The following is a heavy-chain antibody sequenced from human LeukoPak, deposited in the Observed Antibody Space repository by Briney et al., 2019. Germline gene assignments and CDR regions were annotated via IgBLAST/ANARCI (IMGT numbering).Heavy chain of an antibody. CDR2: ISSSSSYI. D-gene: IGHD3-9*01. V-gene: IGHV3-21*04. J-gene: IGHJ3*02. Sequence: GGSLRLSCAASGFTFRSFAMHWVRQAPGKGLEWVASISSSSSYIYYADSVKGRFTISRDNAKNPLYLQMNSLRAEDTALYYCAKDRLTISSFDMWGQGTKVTLSS. CDR3: AKDRLTISSFDM. CDR1: GFTFRSFA.